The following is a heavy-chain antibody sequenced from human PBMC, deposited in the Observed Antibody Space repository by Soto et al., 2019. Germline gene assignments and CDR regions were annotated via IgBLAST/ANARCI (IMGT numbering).Heavy chain of an antibody. J-gene: IGHJ4*02. CDR2: IYYSGST. CDR1: GGSISSYY. D-gene: IGHD6-19*01. CDR3: ARAYSSGWWGADY. V-gene: IGHV4-59*01. Sequence: SETLSLTCTVSGGSISSYYWSWIRQPPGKGLEWIGYIYYSGSTNYNPSLKSRVTISVDMSKNQFSLKLSSVTAADTAVYYCARAYSSGWWGADYWGQGTLVTVSS.